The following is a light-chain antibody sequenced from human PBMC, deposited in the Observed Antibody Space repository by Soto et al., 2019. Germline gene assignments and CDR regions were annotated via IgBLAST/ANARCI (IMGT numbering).Light chain of an antibody. V-gene: IGLV2-23*02. CDR3: SSYEAGSPSVL. Sequence: QSALTQPASVSGSPGQSITISCTGISSTVETYNLVSWYQQYPGKAPKLIIYEVNKRPSGVSDRFSGFKSGDTASLTISGLQADDDSDYYCSSYEAGSPSVLFGGGTKLTVL. CDR2: EVN. CDR1: SSTVETYNL. J-gene: IGLJ2*01.